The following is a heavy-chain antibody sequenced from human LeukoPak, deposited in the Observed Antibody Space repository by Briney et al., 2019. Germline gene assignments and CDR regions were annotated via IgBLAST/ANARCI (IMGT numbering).Heavy chain of an antibody. CDR2: INPNSGGT. CDR3: ARAGAIAAEPPDY. D-gene: IGHD6-13*01. J-gene: IGHJ4*02. CDR1: GYTXTGYY. Sequence: ASVKVSCKASGYTXTGYYMHWVRQAPGQGLEWMGWINPNSGGTNYAQKFQGRVTMTRDTSISTAYMELSRLRSDDTAVYYCARAGAIAAEPPDYWGQGTLVTVSS. V-gene: IGHV1-2*02.